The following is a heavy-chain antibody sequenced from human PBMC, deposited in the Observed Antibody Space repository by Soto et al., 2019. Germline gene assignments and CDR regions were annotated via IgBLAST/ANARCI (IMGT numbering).Heavy chain of an antibody. Sequence: SQTLSVTCGISGDSVSSISVIWDWIRQSPSRGLEWLGRTYYRSQWFNDYAVSVKSRMTINADTSKNQFSLQLNYVTPEDTAVYYCARLIGTSWFVGWGQGTPVTVSS. CDR2: TYYRSQWFN. D-gene: IGHD6-13*01. V-gene: IGHV6-1*01. CDR1: GDSVSSISVI. J-gene: IGHJ4*02. CDR3: ARLIGTSWFVG.